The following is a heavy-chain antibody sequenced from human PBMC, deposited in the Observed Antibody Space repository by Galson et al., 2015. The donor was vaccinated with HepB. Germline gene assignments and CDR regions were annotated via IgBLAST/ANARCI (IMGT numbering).Heavy chain of an antibody. J-gene: IGHJ6*02. V-gene: IGHV3-23*01. D-gene: IGHD3-22*01. CDR2: ISGGDGT. CDR3: AKGPFYDSSGYHSYYYYGLDV. Sequence: SLRLSCAASEFTFSRYAMSWVRQAPGKGLEWVSGISGGDGTYYADSVKGRFTISRDNSKNTVYLQMDSLRAEDTAVYYCAKGPFYDSSGYHSYYYYGLDVWGQGTTVAVSS. CDR1: EFTFSRYA.